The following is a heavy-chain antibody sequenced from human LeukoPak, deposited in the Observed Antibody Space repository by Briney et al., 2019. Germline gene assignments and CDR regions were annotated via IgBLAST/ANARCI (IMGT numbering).Heavy chain of an antibody. V-gene: IGHV3-30*02. CDR1: GFTFSSYG. Sequence: GGSLRLSCAASGFTFSSYGMHWVRQAPGKGLEWVAFIRHDGSNKYYADSVKGRFTISRDNAKNSLYLQMNSLRAEDTAVYYCARAGSSGNYYYYYMDVWGKGTTVTVSS. J-gene: IGHJ6*03. CDR3: ARAGSSGNYYYYYMDV. D-gene: IGHD6-19*01. CDR2: IRHDGSNK.